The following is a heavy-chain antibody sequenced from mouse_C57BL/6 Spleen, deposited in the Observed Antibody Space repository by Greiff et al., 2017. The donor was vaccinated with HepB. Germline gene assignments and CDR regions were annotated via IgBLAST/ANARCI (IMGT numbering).Heavy chain of an antibody. CDR3: ARKGDDSYAMDY. CDR2: IYPRSGNT. CDR1: GYTFTSYG. Sequence: VQLVESGAELARPGASVKLSCKASGYTFTSYGISWVKQRTGQGLEWIGEIYPRSGNTYYNEKFKGKATLTADKSSSTAYMELRSLTSEDSAVYFCARKGDDSYAMDYWGQGTSVTVSS. J-gene: IGHJ4*01. V-gene: IGHV1-81*01.